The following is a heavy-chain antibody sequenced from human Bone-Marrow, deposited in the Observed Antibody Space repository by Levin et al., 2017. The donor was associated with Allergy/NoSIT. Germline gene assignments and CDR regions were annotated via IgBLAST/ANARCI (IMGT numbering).Heavy chain of an antibody. J-gene: IGHJ3*02. Sequence: SQTLSLTCTVSGGSISNFYWSWIRQPAVQGLEWIGRIYSSGSTNYNPSLKSRITMSVDTSKNQFSLKLNSVTAADTAVYYCARQTPGDDAFDIWGQGTMVTVSS. CDR3: ARQTPGDDAFDI. D-gene: IGHD2-21*01. CDR1: GGSISNFY. CDR2: IYSSGST. V-gene: IGHV4-4*07.